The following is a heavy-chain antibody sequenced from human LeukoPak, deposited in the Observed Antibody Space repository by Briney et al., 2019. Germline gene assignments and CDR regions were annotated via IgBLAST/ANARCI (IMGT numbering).Heavy chain of an antibody. J-gene: IGHJ4*02. D-gene: IGHD3-9*01. CDR2: ISGSGGST. Sequence: GGTLRLSCAASGFTFSSYGMSWVRQAPGKGLEWVSAISGSGGSTYYADSVKGRFTISRDNSKNTLYLQMNSLRAEETAVYYCAKVVSYYDILTGYLPVDYWGQGTLVTVSS. CDR1: GFTFSSYG. V-gene: IGHV3-23*01. CDR3: AKVVSYYDILTGYLPVDY.